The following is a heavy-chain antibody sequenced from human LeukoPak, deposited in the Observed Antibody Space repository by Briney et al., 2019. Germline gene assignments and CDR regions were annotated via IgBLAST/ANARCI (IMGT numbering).Heavy chain of an antibody. CDR3: ARDSDNGYDFSGVFDN. CDR2: IKKDGSEK. Sequence: GGSLRLSCAASGFTFSSYWMSWVRQAPGKGLEWVANIKKDGSEKYYVDSVKGRFTISRDNAKTSLYLQMNSLRAEDTAVYYCARDSDNGYDFSGVFDNWGQGTLVTVSS. D-gene: IGHD5-12*01. J-gene: IGHJ4*02. V-gene: IGHV3-7*01. CDR1: GFTFSSYW.